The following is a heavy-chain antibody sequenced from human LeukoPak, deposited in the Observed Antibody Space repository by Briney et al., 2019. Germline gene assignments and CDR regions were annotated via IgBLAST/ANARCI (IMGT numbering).Heavy chain of an antibody. J-gene: IGHJ4*02. D-gene: IGHD5-24*01. V-gene: IGHV3-9*03. Sequence: HSGGSLRLSCAASGFTFDEYTMHWVRHAPGKGLEWVSGISWKSGTIGYADSVKGRFTISRDNAKNSLYLQMNSLRVEDMALYYCVKARRDGYNSWGIFDYWGQGTLVTVSS. CDR2: ISWKSGTI. CDR1: GFTFDEYT. CDR3: VKARRDGYNSWGIFDY.